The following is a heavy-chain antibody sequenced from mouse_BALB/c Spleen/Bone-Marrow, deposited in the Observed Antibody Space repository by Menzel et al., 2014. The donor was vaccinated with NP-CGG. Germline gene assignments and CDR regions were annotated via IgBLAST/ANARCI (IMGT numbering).Heavy chain of an antibody. CDR3: ASYYYGRYFDV. CDR1: GFNIKDTY. V-gene: IGHV14-3*02. Sequence: DVKLQESGAELVKPGASVKLSCTASGFNIKDTYMHWVKQRPEQGLEWIGRIDPANGNTIYDPKFQGKATITADTSSNTAYLQLSSLTSEDTAVYYCASYYYGRYFDVWGAGTTVTVSS. D-gene: IGHD1-1*01. CDR2: IDPANGNT. J-gene: IGHJ1*01.